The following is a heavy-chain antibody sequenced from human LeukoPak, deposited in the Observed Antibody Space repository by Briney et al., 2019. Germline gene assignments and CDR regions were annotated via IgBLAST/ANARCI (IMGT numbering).Heavy chain of an antibody. CDR2: ISSSSSYI. J-gene: IGHJ4*02. V-gene: IGHV3-21*01. CDR1: GFTFSSYS. Sequence: GGSLRLSCAASGFTFSSYSMNWVRQAPGKGLEWVSSISSSSSYIYYADSVKGRFTISRDNAKNSLYLQMNSLRAEDTAVYYCARGALTVNFDYWGQGTLVTVSS. D-gene: IGHD2-21*02. CDR3: ARGALTVNFDY.